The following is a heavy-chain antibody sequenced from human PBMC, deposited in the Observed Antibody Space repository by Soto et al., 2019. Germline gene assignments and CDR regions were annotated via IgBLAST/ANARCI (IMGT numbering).Heavy chain of an antibody. CDR2: IYYSGST. CDR3: ARLLAARQIRLFDY. D-gene: IGHD6-6*01. Sequence: SETLSLTCTVSGGSISSSSYYWGWIRQPPGKGLEWIGSIYYSGSTYYNPSLKSRVTISVDTSKNQFSLKLSSVTAADTAVYYCARLLAARQIRLFDYWGQGTLVTVSS. V-gene: IGHV4-39*01. CDR1: GGSISSSSYY. J-gene: IGHJ4*02.